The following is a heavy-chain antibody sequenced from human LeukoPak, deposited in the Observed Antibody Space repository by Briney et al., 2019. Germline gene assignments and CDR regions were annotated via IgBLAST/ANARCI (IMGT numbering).Heavy chain of an antibody. CDR3: ARDQSENYYGSGSYSPDAFDI. V-gene: IGHV1-69*13. Sequence: ASVKVSCKASGGSFSSYAISWVRQAPGQGLEWMGGIIPIFGTANYAQKFQGRVTITADESTSTAYMEPSSLRSEDTAVYYCARDQSENYYGSGSYSPDAFDIWGQGTMVTVSS. D-gene: IGHD3-10*01. CDR1: GGSFSSYA. CDR2: IIPIFGTA. J-gene: IGHJ3*02.